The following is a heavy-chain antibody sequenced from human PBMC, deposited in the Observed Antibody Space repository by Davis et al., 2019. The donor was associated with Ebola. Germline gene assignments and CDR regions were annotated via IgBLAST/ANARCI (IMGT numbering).Heavy chain of an antibody. CDR1: GGSTTRSY. Sequence: MPSETLSLTCTVSGGSTTRSYWSWIRQPQGKGLEWIGNIFYSGSTNYNLSVKSRVTISLDTSKTQFSLKLSSVTAADTDVYYCARYFYGSGSFYFDYWGQGTLVTVSS. V-gene: IGHV4-59*01. J-gene: IGHJ4*02. CDR2: IFYSGST. D-gene: IGHD3-10*01. CDR3: ARYFYGSGSFYFDY.